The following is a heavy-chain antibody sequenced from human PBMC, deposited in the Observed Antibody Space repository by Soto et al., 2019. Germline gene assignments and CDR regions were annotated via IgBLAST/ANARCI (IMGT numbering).Heavy chain of an antibody. CDR3: VRYSRSVGGSYRPDY. V-gene: IGHV3-74*01. D-gene: IGHD3-16*02. J-gene: IGHJ4*02. CDR1: GFTFSSYW. Sequence: PGGSLRLSCAASGFTFSSYWMHWVRQFPEKGLVWVSRINSDGSITNYADAVKGRFTISRDNVKNTLYLQMNSLRAEDTAVYYCVRYSRSVGGSYRPDYWGQGTLVTVSS. CDR2: INSDGSIT.